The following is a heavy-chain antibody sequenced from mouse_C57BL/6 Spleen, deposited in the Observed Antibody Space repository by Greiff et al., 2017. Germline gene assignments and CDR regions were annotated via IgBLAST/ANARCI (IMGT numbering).Heavy chain of an antibody. V-gene: IGHV1-4*01. J-gene: IGHJ3*01. CDR2: ISPSSGYT. Sequence: QVQLQQSGAELARPGASLKMSCTASGYTFTSYTMHWVKQSPGQGLEWIGYISPSSGYTKYNQKFKDRSTFTADKASSTAYMQLSSLTSEDSAVYYCAGGDDDAYESWFADWGKGTLVTVSA. D-gene: IGHD2-14*01. CDR3: AGGDDDAYESWFAD. CDR1: GYTFTSYT.